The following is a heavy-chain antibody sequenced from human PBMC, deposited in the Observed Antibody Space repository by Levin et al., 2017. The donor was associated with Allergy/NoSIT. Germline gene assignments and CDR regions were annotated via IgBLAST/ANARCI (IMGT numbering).Heavy chain of an antibody. CDR2: IKEDETEI. D-gene: IGHD2/OR15-2a*01. CDR1: GFTFSNYW. J-gene: IGHJ4*02. Sequence: GESLKISCAASGFTFSNYWMTWVRQAPGKGLEWVANIKEDETEIYYLGSVRGRFTISRDNSKNSLYLQMNSPRAEDTAVYFCARHFYEDFWGQGTLVTVSS. V-gene: IGHV3-7*01. CDR3: ARHFYEDF.